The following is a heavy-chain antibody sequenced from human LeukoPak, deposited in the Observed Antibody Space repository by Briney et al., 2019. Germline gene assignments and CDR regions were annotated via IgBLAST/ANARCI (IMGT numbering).Heavy chain of an antibody. CDR1: GGTFSSYA. D-gene: IGHD2-2*01. V-gene: IGHV1-69*13. J-gene: IGHJ3*02. CDR3: ARVGDGAVPAAQLNAFDI. Sequence: SVKVSCKASGGTFSSYAISWVRQAPGQGLEWMGGIIPIFGTANYAQKFQGRVTITADESTSTAYMELSSLRSEDTAVYYCARVGDGAVPAAQLNAFDIWGQGTMVTVSS. CDR2: IIPIFGTA.